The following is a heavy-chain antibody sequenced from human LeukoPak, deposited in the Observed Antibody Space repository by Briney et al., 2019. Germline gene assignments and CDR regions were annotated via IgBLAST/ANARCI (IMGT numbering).Heavy chain of an antibody. CDR3: ARDSLPVSPFDI. CDR1: GGSISNSRYY. D-gene: IGHD2-2*01. CDR2: IYYSGAT. Sequence: PSETLSLTCSVSGGSISNSRYYWGWLRQPPGEGLEWIGSIYYSGATNSNPSFRSRLTISVDTSKNRFSLKQTSVRTADTAVFCCARDSLPVSPFDIWAQGTVVTVSS. J-gene: IGHJ3*02. V-gene: IGHV4-39*02.